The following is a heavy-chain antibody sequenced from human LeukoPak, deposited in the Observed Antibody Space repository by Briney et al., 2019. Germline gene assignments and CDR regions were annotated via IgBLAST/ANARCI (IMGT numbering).Heavy chain of an antibody. J-gene: IGHJ4*02. CDR2: INPNSGDT. D-gene: IGHD5-12*01. Sequence: ASVKVSCKASGYTFTGYYMHWVRQAPGQGLEWMGCINPNSGDTNSARKFQGRVTLTRDTSISTAYMELSRLRSDDTAVFYCATSGSGYAFTHWGQGSLVTVSS. CDR1: GYTFTGYY. CDR3: ATSGSGYAFTH. V-gene: IGHV1-2*02.